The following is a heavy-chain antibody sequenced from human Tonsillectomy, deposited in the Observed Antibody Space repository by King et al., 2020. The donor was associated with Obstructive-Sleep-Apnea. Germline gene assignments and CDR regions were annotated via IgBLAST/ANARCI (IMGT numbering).Heavy chain of an antibody. CDR1: GDSISSGGYS. Sequence: QLQESGSGLVKPSQTLSLTCAVSGDSISSGGYSWSWIRQPPGKGLEWIGYIYHSGGTFYNPSLKSRVTISVDRSKNQFSLKLSSVTAADTAVYYCARKHPRYCISTNCPGGFDYWGQGTLVTVSS. D-gene: IGHD2-2*01. V-gene: IGHV4-30-2*01. J-gene: IGHJ4*02. CDR2: IYHSGGT. CDR3: ARKHPRYCISTNCPGGFDY.